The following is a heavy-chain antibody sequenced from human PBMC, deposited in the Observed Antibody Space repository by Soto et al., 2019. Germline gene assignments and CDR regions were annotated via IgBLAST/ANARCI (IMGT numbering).Heavy chain of an antibody. Sequence: QLQLQESGSGLVKPSQTLSLTCAVSGGSISSGGYSWSWIRQPPGKGLEWIGYIYHSGSTNYNPSLKSGGTRSVDRSKNQFSLKLSSVTAADTAVYYCARGGTTVTTFSFWGQGTLVTVSS. D-gene: IGHD4-17*01. CDR3: ARGGTTVTTFSF. V-gene: IGHV4-30-2*01. CDR1: GGSISSGGYS. CDR2: IYHSGST. J-gene: IGHJ1*01.